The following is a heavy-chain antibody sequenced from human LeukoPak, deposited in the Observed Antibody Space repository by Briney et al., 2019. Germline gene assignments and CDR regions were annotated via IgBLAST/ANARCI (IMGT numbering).Heavy chain of an antibody. Sequence: SETLSLTCAVYGGSFSGYYWSWIRQPPGKGLEWIGEINHSGSTNYNPSLKSRVTISVDTSKNQFSLKLSSVTAADTAVYYCVRCGGSYYRPFDYWGQGTLVTVSS. J-gene: IGHJ4*02. D-gene: IGHD1-26*01. CDR2: INHSGST. CDR3: VRCGGSYYRPFDY. CDR1: GGSFSGYY. V-gene: IGHV4-34*01.